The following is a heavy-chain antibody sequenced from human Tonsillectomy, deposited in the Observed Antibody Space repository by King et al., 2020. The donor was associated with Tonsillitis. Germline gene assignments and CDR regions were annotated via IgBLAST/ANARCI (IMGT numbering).Heavy chain of an antibody. D-gene: IGHD3-9*01. V-gene: IGHV4-39*07. CDR1: GGSISSSSYY. CDR3: ATQGHDILTGYYKNFYYGMDV. J-gene: IGHJ6*02. Sequence: LQLQESGPGLVKPSETLSLTCTVSGGSISSSSYYWGWIRQPPGKGLEWIGNFYYSGSTYYNPSLKSRVTISVDTSKNQFSLKLSSVTAADTAVYYCATQGHDILTGYYKNFYYGMDVWGQGTTVTVSS. CDR2: FYYSGST.